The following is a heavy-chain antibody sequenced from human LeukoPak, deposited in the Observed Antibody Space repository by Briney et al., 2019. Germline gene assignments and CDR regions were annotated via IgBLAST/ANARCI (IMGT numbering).Heavy chain of an antibody. D-gene: IGHD3-22*01. V-gene: IGHV3-43*02. CDR1: GFTFDAYA. CDR2: IRGDVSTT. J-gene: IGHJ4*02. CDR3: AKDTKFYYDFSAGYFDF. Sequence: PGHSLRLSCAASGFTFDAYAMHWVRQVPGKGLEWVSFIRGDVSTTYYGDSAKGRLSLARDNSKNSLYLQMNSLTTEDIAFYDCAKDTKFYYDFSAGYFDFWGQGTLVSVSS.